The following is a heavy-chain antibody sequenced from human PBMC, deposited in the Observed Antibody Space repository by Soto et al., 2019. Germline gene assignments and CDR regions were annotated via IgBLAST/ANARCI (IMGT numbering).Heavy chain of an antibody. D-gene: IGHD2-21*01. Sequence: GESLKISCEASGYPFTTYWIGWVRQMPGKGLEWMGIIYPGDSDTRYSPSFQGQVTISADKSINTVYLQWSSLKVSDTAIFYCVFPDFDFPPGDCSSRAQETLDPVSS. CDR2: IYPGDSDT. CDR1: GYPFTTYW. J-gene: IGHJ4*02. CDR3: VFPDFDFPPGDCSS. V-gene: IGHV5-51*01.